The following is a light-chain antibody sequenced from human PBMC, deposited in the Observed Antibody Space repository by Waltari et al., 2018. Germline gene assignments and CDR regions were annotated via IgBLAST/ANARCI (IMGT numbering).Light chain of an antibody. CDR2: WAS. Sequence: DIVMTQSPDSLPVSLGDTVTISCKSSLSVFYRSNNKNFLAWYQLKTGQPLKLLIYWASTRESGVPDRFSGSGSGTNFTLTISSLQAEDVAIYYCQQYYGTFPTFGQGTKLEI. V-gene: IGKV4-1*01. CDR1: LSVFYRSNNKNF. CDR3: QQYYGTFPT. J-gene: IGKJ1*01.